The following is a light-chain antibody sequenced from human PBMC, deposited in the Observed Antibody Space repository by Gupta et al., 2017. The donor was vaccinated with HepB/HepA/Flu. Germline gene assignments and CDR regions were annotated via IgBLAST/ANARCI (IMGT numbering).Light chain of an antibody. V-gene: IGLV4-69*01. CDR3: QTRGTGIHVV. Sequence: QLVLTQPPSASASPPASVKLTCTLDSGPNNYAIEWLQQQPDKGPRDLMKINSYGSHNKGEGIPDRFLGSRSGAARYLTXTXLQAEDXADYYSQTRGTGIHVVFGGGTKLTVL. CDR2: INSYGSH. CDR1: SGPNNYA. J-gene: IGLJ2*01.